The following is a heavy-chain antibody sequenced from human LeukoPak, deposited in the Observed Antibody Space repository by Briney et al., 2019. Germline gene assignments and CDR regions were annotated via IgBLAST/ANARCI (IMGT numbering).Heavy chain of an antibody. Sequence: PSQTLSLTCTVSGGSISSGSYYWSWIRQPAGKGLEWIGRIYTSGSTNYNPSLKSRVTISVDTSKNQFSLKLSSVTAADTAVYYCARTYYDFWSGYYRWFDPWGQGTLVTVSS. CDR1: GGSISSGSYY. V-gene: IGHV4-61*02. D-gene: IGHD3-3*01. J-gene: IGHJ5*02. CDR3: ARTYYDFWSGYYRWFDP. CDR2: IYTSGST.